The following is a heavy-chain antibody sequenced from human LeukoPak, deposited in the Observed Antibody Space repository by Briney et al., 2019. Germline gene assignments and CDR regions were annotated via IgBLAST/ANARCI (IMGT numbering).Heavy chain of an antibody. J-gene: IGHJ6*02. CDR2: INHSGST. V-gene: IGHV4-34*01. CDR3: ARGLLWFGESPHYYYGMDV. CDR1: GGSFSGYY. D-gene: IGHD3-10*01. Sequence: SETLSLTCAVYGGSFSGYYWSWICQPPGKGLEWIGEINHSGSTNYNPSLKSRVTISVDTSKNQFSLKLSSVTAADTAVYYCARGLLWFGESPHYYYGMDVWGQGTTVTVSS.